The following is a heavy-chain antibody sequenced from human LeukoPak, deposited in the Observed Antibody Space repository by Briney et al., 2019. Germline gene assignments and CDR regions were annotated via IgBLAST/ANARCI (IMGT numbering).Heavy chain of an antibody. Sequence: GGSLRLSCAASGFTFSGYAMHWVRQAPGKGLEYVSSITSNGGRTYYANSVKGRFIISRDNSKNTLFLQMGSLRVEDMAVYYCARDKRGIQIWVGHMDVWGKGTTVTVSS. D-gene: IGHD5-18*01. CDR1: GFTFSGYA. J-gene: IGHJ6*03. CDR2: ITSNGGRT. CDR3: ARDKRGIQIWVGHMDV. V-gene: IGHV3-64*01.